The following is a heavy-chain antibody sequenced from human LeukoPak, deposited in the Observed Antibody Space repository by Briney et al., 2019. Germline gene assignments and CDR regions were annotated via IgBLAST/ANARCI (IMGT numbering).Heavy chain of an antibody. V-gene: IGHV3-7*01. CDR2: IKEDGSEK. D-gene: IGHD4-11*01. CDR1: GFAFSSDW. Sequence: GGSLRLSCAASGFAFSSDWMSWVRQAPGKGLEWVANIKEDGSEKYYVDSVKGRFTISRDNAKNSLYLQMNSLRAEDTAVYYCARHGGTRVTLVEVYYFDYWGQGTLVTVSS. J-gene: IGHJ4*02. CDR3: ARHGGTRVTLVEVYYFDY.